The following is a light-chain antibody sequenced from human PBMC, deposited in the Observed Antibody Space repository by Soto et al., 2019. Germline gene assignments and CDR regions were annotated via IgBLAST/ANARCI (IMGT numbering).Light chain of an antibody. J-gene: IGKJ1*01. CDR3: QQYNTYWA. V-gene: IGKV1-5*03. CDR1: QTISSW. CDR2: KAS. Sequence: DIQMTQSPPTQSGSVGHRVTITFRASQTISSWLAWYQQKPGKAPKVLIYKASTLESGVPSRFSGSGSGTEFTLTISSLQPDDAATYYCQQYNTYWAFGQGTKVDI.